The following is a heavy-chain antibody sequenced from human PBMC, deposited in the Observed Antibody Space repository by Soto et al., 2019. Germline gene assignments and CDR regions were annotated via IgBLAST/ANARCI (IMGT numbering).Heavy chain of an antibody. J-gene: IGHJ4*02. CDR1: GGSISPSY. Sequence: QVRLQESGPGLVKPSETLSLTCTVSGGSISPSYWNWVRQPPGKRPEWIGCIYYTGNTHYNPSLKNRVTISRDTSKNQFSLELTSVTAADTAMYFCAAGLDHNKVGYWGQGTLVTVSS. CDR3: AAGLDHNKVGY. CDR2: IYYTGNT. V-gene: IGHV4-59*01. D-gene: IGHD2-2*03.